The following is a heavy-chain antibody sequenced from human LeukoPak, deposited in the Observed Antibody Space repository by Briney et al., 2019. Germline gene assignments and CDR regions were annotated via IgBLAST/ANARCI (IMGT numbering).Heavy chain of an antibody. CDR1: GYTFTSYG. CDR3: ARGWGPVGATQYYFDY. J-gene: IGHJ4*02. D-gene: IGHD1-26*01. V-gene: IGHV1-3*03. Sequence: ASVKVSCKASGYTFTSYGISWVRQAPGQGLEWMGWINAGNGNTKYSQEFQGRVTITRDTSASTAYMELSSLRSEDMAVYYCARGWGPVGATQYYFDYWGQGTLVTVSS. CDR2: INAGNGNT.